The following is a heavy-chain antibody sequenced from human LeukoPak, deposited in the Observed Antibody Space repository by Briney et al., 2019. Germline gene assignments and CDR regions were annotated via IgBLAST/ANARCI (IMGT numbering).Heavy chain of an antibody. J-gene: IGHJ4*02. V-gene: IGHV3-30-3*01. CDR3: ARTNYYDSSGYYSPFDY. D-gene: IGHD3-22*01. Sequence: GGSLRLSCAASGFTFSNAWMHWVRQAPGKGLEWVAVISYDGSNKYYADSVKGRFTISRDNSKNTLYLQMNSLRAEDTAVYYCARTNYYDSSGYYSPFDYWGQGTLVTVSS. CDR1: GFTFSNAW. CDR2: ISYDGSNK.